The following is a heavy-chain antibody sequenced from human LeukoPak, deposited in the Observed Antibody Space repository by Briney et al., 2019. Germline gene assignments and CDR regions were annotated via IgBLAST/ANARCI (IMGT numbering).Heavy chain of an antibody. Sequence: ASVKVACKASGYSFTGYYMHWVRQAPGEGLEGMGWINPNSGGTIYAQKFQDRVTMTRDTSINTAYVELSRLRSDDTAVYYCARVRDPGYCSSSSCYLEYWGQGTLVTVSS. CDR1: GYSFTGYY. CDR2: INPNSGGT. V-gene: IGHV1-2*02. D-gene: IGHD2-2*01. CDR3: ARVRDPGYCSSSSCYLEY. J-gene: IGHJ4*02.